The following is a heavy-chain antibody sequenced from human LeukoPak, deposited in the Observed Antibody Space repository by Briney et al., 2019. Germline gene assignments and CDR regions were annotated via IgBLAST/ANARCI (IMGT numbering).Heavy chain of an antibody. V-gene: IGHV4-59*12. Sequence: PSETLSLTCTVSGGSISSYYWSWIRQPPGKGLEWIGHIYYSGSTNYNPSLKSRVTISVDTSKNQFSVKLSSVTAADTAVYYCATTLYDFWSGDRGAFDIWGQGTMVTVSS. J-gene: IGHJ3*02. D-gene: IGHD3-3*01. CDR2: IYYSGST. CDR3: ATTLYDFWSGDRGAFDI. CDR1: GGSISSYY.